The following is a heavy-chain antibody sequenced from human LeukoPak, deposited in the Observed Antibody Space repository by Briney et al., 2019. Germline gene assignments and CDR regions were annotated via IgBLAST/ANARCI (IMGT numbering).Heavy chain of an antibody. D-gene: IGHD6-19*01. CDR3: AREPSSGWKNWFDP. J-gene: IGHJ5*02. CDR1: GFIFSTYS. Sequence: PGGSLRLSCAASGFIFSTYSMSWVRQAPGKGLEWVANIEQDGSEVYYVDSVKGRFTISRDNAKNSLYLQMNSLRAEDTAVYYCAREPSSGWKNWFDPWGQGTLVTVSS. CDR2: IEQDGSEV. V-gene: IGHV3-7*03.